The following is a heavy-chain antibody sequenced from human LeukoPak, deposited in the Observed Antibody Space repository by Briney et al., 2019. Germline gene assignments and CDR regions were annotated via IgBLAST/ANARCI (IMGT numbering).Heavy chain of an antibody. D-gene: IGHD6-19*01. CDR1: GGSFSGYY. J-gene: IGHJ1*01. CDR2: INHSGRT. CDR3: ARGTVAGRRGDFQH. Sequence: PSETLSLTCAVYGGSFSGYYWSWIRQPPGKGLEWIGEINHSGRTNYNPSLKSRVTISVDTSKNQFSLKLSSVTAADTAVYYCARGTVAGRRGDFQHWGQGTLVTVSS. V-gene: IGHV4-34*01.